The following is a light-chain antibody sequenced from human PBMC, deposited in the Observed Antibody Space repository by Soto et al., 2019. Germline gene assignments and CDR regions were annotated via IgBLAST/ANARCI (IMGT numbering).Light chain of an antibody. V-gene: IGKV3-11*01. CDR1: QSVSSSY. CDR2: DAS. J-gene: IGKJ5*01. CDR3: QQRYNWPPIT. Sequence: EIVLTQSPGTLSLSPGERATLSCRASQSVSSSYLAWFQQKPGQAPRLLIHDASNRAAGVPARFSGSGSGTDFTLTISSLEPEDFAVYYCQQRYNWPPITFGQGTRLEIK.